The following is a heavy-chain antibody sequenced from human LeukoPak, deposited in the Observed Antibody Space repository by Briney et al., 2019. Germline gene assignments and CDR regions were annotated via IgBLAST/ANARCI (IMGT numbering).Heavy chain of an antibody. V-gene: IGHV4-4*02. Sequence: SGTLSLTCAVSGGSISSSNWWSWVRQPPGKGLEWIGEIYHSGSTNYNPSLKSRVTISVDKSKNQFSLKLSSVTAADTAVYYCARHGAVAATTLFDYWGQGTLVTVSS. J-gene: IGHJ4*02. CDR2: IYHSGST. CDR3: ARHGAVAATTLFDY. D-gene: IGHD1-26*01. CDR1: GGSISSSNW.